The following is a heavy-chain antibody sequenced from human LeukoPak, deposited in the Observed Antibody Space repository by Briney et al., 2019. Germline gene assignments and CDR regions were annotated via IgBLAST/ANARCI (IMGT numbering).Heavy chain of an antibody. V-gene: IGHV4-61*05. CDR2: IYYSGST. J-gene: IGHJ3*02. CDR1: GGSISSSSYY. CDR3: ARVRGAYDI. Sequence: SETLSLTCTVSGGSISSSSYYWGWIRQPPGKGLEWIGYIYYSGSTNYNPSLKSRVTISVDTSKNQFSLKLSSVTAADTAVYYCARVRGAYDIWGQGTMVTVSS.